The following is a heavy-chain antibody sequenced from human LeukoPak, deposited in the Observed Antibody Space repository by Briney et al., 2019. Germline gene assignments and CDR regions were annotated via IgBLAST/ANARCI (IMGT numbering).Heavy chain of an antibody. V-gene: IGHV4-34*01. D-gene: IGHD6-19*01. CDR1: GGSFSGYY. CDR2: INHSGST. Sequence: PSETLSLTCAVYGGSFSGYYWSWIRQPPGKGLEWIGEINHSGSTNYNPSLKSRVTISVDTSKNQFSLKLSSVTAADTAVYYCARVRQWLDFDYWGQGTLVTVSS. J-gene: IGHJ4*02. CDR3: ARVRQWLDFDY.